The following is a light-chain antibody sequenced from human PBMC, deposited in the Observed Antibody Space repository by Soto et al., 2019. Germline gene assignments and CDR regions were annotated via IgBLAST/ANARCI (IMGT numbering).Light chain of an antibody. CDR2: LNSDGSH. J-gene: IGLJ2*01. Sequence: QPVLTQSPSASASLGASVKLTCTLSSGHSSYAIAWHQQQPEKGPRYLMKLNSDGSHSKGDWIPDRFSGSSSGAERYLTISGLQSEDEADYYCQTWGTGIQVFGGGTKLTVL. CDR3: QTWGTGIQV. CDR1: SGHSSYA. V-gene: IGLV4-69*01.